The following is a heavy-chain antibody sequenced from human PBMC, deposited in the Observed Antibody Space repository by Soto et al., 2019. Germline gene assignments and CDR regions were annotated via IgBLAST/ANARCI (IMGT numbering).Heavy chain of an antibody. CDR1: GFTFSSYG. Sequence: ESGGGVVQPGRSLRLSCAASGFTFSSYGMHGVRQAPGTGLEWVAVISYDGSNKYYADSVKGRFTVSRDSSKNTLYLLMNSLRSEDTAVYYCAKDRSSLLTLDYWGQGTLVTVSS. V-gene: IGHV3-30*18. CDR2: ISYDGSNK. CDR3: AKDRSSLLTLDY. D-gene: IGHD1-26*01. J-gene: IGHJ4*02.